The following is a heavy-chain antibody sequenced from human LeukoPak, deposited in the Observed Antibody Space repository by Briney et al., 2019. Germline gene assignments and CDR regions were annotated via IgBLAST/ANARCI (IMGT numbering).Heavy chain of an antibody. D-gene: IGHD1-1*01. CDR1: RFTFNEYA. CDR3: ARESTEERPGC. CDR2: ISYDGYDK. J-gene: IGHJ4*02. Sequence: GGSLRLSCAASRFTFNEYAMHWVRQTPGKGLEWVALISYDGYDKSYADSVRGRFTISRDNSKNTLNLQMNSLRAEDTAVYYCARESTEERPGCWGQGTLVTVSS. V-gene: IGHV3-30-3*01.